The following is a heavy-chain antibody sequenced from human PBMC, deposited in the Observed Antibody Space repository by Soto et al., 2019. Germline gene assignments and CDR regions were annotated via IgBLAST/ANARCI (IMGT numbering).Heavy chain of an antibody. V-gene: IGHV1-69*08. J-gene: IGHJ6*02. Sequence: SVKVSCKASGGAFSGYTVSWVRQAPGQGLEWMGRIIYIFGTANYAQKFQDRVTITRDTSASTAYMELSSLRSEDTAVYYCARGTYYYDNSGLVTYHYGMDVWGQGTTVTVSS. CDR3: ARGTYYYDNSGLVTYHYGMDV. CDR2: IIYIFGTA. CDR1: GGAFSGYT. D-gene: IGHD3-22*01.